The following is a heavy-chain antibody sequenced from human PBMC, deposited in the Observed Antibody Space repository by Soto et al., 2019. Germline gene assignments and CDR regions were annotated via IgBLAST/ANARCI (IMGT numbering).Heavy chain of an antibody. V-gene: IGHV4-31*03. CDR1: GGSISSGGYY. CDR3: ARAGSYYSIDN. Sequence: SETLSLTCTVSGGSISSGGYYWSWIRQHPGKGLEWIGYTYYSGSTYYNPSLKSRVTISVDTSKNQFSLKLNSVTAADTAVYYCARAGSYYSIDNWGQGTLVTVST. J-gene: IGHJ4*02. D-gene: IGHD3-10*01. CDR2: TYYSGST.